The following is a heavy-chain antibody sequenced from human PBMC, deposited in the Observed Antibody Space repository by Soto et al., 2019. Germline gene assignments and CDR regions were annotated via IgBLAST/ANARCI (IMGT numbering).Heavy chain of an antibody. Sequence: GSSVKVSCKASGYTFTLYAMHWVRQAPGQRLECMGWINAANGNTKSSQKFQGRVTFTRDTSASTGYMELSTLNSADTAVYYCARDQRRDYDFWSGYSQGFDYWGQGTPVTVSS. CDR3: ARDQRRDYDFWSGYSQGFDY. CDR2: INAANGNT. J-gene: IGHJ4*02. D-gene: IGHD3-3*01. CDR1: GYTFTLYA. V-gene: IGHV1-3*01.